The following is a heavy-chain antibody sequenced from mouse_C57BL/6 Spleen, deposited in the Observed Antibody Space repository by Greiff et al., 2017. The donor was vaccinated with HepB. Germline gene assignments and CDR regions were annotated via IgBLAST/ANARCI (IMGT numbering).Heavy chain of an antibody. D-gene: IGHD1-1*01. CDR1: GYTFTSYW. CDR3: ARDYYGSSGYFDY. CDR2: IDPSDSET. J-gene: IGHJ2*01. V-gene: IGHV1-52*01. Sequence: QVQLKQPGAELVRPGSSVKLSCKASGYTFTSYWMHWVKQRPIQGLEWIGNIDPSDSETHYNQKFKDKATLTVDKSSSTAYMQLSSLTSEDSAVYYCARDYYGSSGYFDYWGQGTTLTVSS.